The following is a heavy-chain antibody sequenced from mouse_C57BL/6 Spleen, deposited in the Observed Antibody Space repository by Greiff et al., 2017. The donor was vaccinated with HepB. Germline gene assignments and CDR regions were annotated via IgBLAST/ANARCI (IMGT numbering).Heavy chain of an antibody. CDR3: ARGPYYGYGYAMDY. CDR2: INYDGSST. J-gene: IGHJ4*01. V-gene: IGHV5-16*01. CDR1: GFTFSDYY. Sequence: EVKLVESEGGLVQPGSSMKLSCTASGFTFSDYYMAWVRQVPEKGLEWVANINYDGSSTYYLDSLKSRFIISRDNAKNILYLQMSSLKSEDTATYYCARGPYYGYGYAMDYWGQGTSVTVSS. D-gene: IGHD2-9*01.